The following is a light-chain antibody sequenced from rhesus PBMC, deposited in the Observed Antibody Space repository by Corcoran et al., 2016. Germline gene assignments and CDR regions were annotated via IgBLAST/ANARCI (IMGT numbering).Light chain of an antibody. CDR2: GAS. CDR3: QETSNLWT. CDR1: QSVSSY. V-gene: IGKV3-31*02. Sequence: EIVMTQSPATLSLSPGERVTLSCRASQSVSSYLAWYQQKPGQAPRLLIYGASSRATCIPNRFSGSGSGADFTLTISSLEPEDFAVYYCQETSNLWTFGQGTKVEIK. J-gene: IGKJ1*01.